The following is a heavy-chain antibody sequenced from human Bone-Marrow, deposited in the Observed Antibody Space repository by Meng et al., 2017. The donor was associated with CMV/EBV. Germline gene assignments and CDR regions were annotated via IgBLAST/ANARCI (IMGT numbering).Heavy chain of an antibody. D-gene: IGHD6-19*01. CDR1: GYTFTSYD. CDR2: MNPNSGNT. V-gene: IGHV1-8*01. Sequence: QVRLVESGAEGKTPGASVTVSCKASGYTFTSYDINSVRQAAGQGLEWMGWMNPNSGNTDYAQKFQGRVTMTRNISKSTDYMDLSSLRSEDTAVYYCATGVADFEYWGQGTLVTVSS. J-gene: IGHJ4*02. CDR3: ATGVADFEY.